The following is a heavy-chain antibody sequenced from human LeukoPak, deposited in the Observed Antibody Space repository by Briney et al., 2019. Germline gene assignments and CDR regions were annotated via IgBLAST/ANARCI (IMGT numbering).Heavy chain of an antibody. Sequence: SETLSLTCTVSGGSISSYYWSWIRQRPGKGLEWIGYIYYSGSTNYNPSLKSRVTISVDTSKNQFSLKLSSVTAADTAVYYCARDLGGYSGYNPGVFDYWGQGTLVTVSS. V-gene: IGHV4-59*01. J-gene: IGHJ4*02. CDR2: IYYSGST. D-gene: IGHD5-12*01. CDR3: ARDLGGYSGYNPGVFDY. CDR1: GGSISSYY.